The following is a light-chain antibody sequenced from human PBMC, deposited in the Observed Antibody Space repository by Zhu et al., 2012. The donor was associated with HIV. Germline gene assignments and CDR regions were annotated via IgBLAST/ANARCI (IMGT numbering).Light chain of an antibody. CDR2: SAS. CDR3: QQFGSSPYT. V-gene: IGKV3-20*01. Sequence: IVLTQSPGTVSLSPGERATLSCRTSQSIFGTYLAWYRQKPGQAPKLLMYSASSRATGIPDRFSGSGSGTDFTLTISRLEPEDVAVYYCQQFGSSPYTFGQGTKLEIK. J-gene: IGKJ2*01. CDR1: QSIFGTY.